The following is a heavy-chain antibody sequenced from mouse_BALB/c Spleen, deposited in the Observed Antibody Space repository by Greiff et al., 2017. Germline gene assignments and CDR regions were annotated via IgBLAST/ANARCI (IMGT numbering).Heavy chain of an antibody. J-gene: IGHJ2*01. CDR1: GFTFSSYA. Sequence: EVKLVESGGGLVKPGGSLKLSCAASGFTFSSYAMSWVRQTPEKRLEWVASISSGGSTYYPDSVKGRFTISRDNARNILYLQMSSLRSEDTAMYYCARLYRYDEGPDYWGQGTTLTVSS. D-gene: IGHD2-14*01. V-gene: IGHV5-6-5*01. CDR2: ISSGGST. CDR3: ARLYRYDEGPDY.